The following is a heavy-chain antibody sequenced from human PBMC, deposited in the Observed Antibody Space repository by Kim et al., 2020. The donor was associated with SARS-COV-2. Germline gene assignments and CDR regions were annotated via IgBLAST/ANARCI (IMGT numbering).Heavy chain of an antibody. CDR3: ARDPEGIAAAGTTHHRFDY. V-gene: IGHV3-48*02. Sequence: GGSLRLSCAASGFTFSSYSMNWVRQAPGKGLEWVSYISSSSSTIYYADSVKGRFTISRDNAKNSLYLQMNSLRDEDTAVYYCARDPEGIAAAGTTHHRFDYWGQGTLVTVSS. J-gene: IGHJ4*02. D-gene: IGHD6-13*01. CDR2: ISSSSSTI. CDR1: GFTFSSYS.